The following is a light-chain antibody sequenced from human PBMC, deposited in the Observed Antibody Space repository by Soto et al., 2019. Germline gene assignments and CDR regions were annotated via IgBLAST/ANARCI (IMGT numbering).Light chain of an antibody. CDR1: QSVSSSY. V-gene: IGKV3-20*01. Sequence: EIVLTQSPGTLSLSPGERATLSCRASQSVSSSYLAWYQQKPGQAPRLIIYGASDRATGIPDRFSGSGSGTDFTLTISRLEPEDFAMYYCQQYGISPYTFGQGTKLEIK. CDR3: QQYGISPYT. J-gene: IGKJ2*01. CDR2: GAS.